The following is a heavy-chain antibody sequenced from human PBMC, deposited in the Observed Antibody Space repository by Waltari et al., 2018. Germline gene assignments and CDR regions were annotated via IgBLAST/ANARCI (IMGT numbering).Heavy chain of an antibody. CDR1: GFTFSSYW. CDR3: ARDGYNYYMDV. Sequence: EVQLVESGGGLVQPGGSLRLSCAAYGFTFSSYWMSWVRQAPGKGLEWVANIKQDGSEKYYVDSVKGRFTISRDNAKNSLYLQMNSLRAEDTAVYYCARDGYNYYMDVWGKGTTVTVSS. J-gene: IGHJ6*03. CDR2: IKQDGSEK. V-gene: IGHV3-7*01.